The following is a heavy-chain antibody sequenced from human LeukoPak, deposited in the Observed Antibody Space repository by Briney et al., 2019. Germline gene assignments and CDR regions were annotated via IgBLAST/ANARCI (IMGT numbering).Heavy chain of an antibody. CDR2: INPNTGVT. CDR1: GYSFTAYF. J-gene: IGHJ6*02. CDR3: ARARSSSWPFYSGLDV. Sequence: ASVKVSCKASGYSFTAYFMHWVRQAPGQGLEWMGWINPNTGVTDYAHKFQDRVTMTRDTSISTAHMDLSRLTSDDTAVFFCARARSSSWPFYSGLDVWGQGTTVTVSS. D-gene: IGHD6-13*01. V-gene: IGHV1-2*02.